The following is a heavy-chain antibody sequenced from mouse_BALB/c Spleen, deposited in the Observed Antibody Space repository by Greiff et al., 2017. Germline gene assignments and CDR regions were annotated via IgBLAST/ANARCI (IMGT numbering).Heavy chain of an antibody. CDR3: ARDRPTVVARNWYFDV. V-gene: IGHV5-6-5*01. Sequence: EVKLVESGGGLVKPGGSLKLSCAASGFTFSSYAMSWVRQTPEKRLEWVASISSGGSTYYPDSVKGRFTISRDNARNILYLQMSSLRSEDTAMYYCARDRPTVVARNWYFDVWGAGTTVTVSS. CDR1: GFTFSSYA. J-gene: IGHJ1*01. CDR2: ISSGGST. D-gene: IGHD1-1*01.